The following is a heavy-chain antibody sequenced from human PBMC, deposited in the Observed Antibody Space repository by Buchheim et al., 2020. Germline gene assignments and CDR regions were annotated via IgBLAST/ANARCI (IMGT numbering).Heavy chain of an antibody. CDR2: IYSDGTNT. CDR3: ARGGGSGKLDY. J-gene: IGHJ4*02. V-gene: IGHV3-74*01. CDR1: GFIFSNYW. D-gene: IGHD5-24*01. Sequence: EVQLVESGGGLVQPGGSLRLSCAASGFIFSNYWMHWVRQAPGKGLVWVSLIYSDGTNTNYADSVKGRITISRDNAKSTLYLQMNSLRAEDTAVYYCARGGGSGKLDYWGQR.